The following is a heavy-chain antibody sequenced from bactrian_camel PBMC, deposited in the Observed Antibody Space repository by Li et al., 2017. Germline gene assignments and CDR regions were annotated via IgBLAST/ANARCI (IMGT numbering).Heavy chain of an antibody. CDR2: IERDGST. CDR1: GRNYASYC. CDR3: AAVPYLAGDVRRRRDVRCLLGRDYNY. Sequence: HVQLVESGGGSVQAGGSLRLSCVASGRNYASYCMGWFRQAPGKQRESVAAIERDGSTTYAESVKGRFTISKDNTENTLYLQMDNLKPDDTAMYYCAAVPYLAGDVRRRRDVRCLLGRDYNYRGQGTQVTVS. V-gene: IGHV3S53*01. J-gene: IGHJ4*01. D-gene: IGHD6*01.